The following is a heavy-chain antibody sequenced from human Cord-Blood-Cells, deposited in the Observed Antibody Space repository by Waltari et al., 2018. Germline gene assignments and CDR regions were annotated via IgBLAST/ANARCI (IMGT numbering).Heavy chain of an antibody. J-gene: IGHJ4*02. Sequence: EVQLVESGGGLVQPGWSLSLSWAASGFNFGSYWTSWVRQDPGKGLEGVAKIKHDGSEKYYVDSVKGRYTISRDNAKNALYLQMNSLRAEDTAVYYCARGGSRPLPAYYYFDYWGQGTLVTVSS. CDR1: GFNFGSYW. CDR2: IKHDGSEK. D-gene: IGHD1-26*01. V-gene: IGHV3-7*01. CDR3: ARGGSRPLPAYYYFDY.